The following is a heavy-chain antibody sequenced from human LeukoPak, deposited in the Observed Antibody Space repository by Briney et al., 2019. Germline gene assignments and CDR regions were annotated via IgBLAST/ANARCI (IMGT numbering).Heavy chain of an antibody. V-gene: IGHV4-39*07. Sequence: NPSETLSLTCTVSGGSISSSSYYWGWIRQPPGKGLEWIGSIYYSGSTYYNPSLKSRVTISVDTSKNQFSLKLSSVTAADTAVYYCARTTGARYCSSTSCYLDNWFDPWGQGTLVTVSS. CDR1: GGSISSSSYY. CDR2: IYYSGST. J-gene: IGHJ5*02. D-gene: IGHD2-2*01. CDR3: ARTTGARYCSSTSCYLDNWFDP.